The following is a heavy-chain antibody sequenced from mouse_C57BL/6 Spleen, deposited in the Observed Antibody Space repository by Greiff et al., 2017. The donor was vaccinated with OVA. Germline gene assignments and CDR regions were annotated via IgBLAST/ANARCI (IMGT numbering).Heavy chain of an antibody. V-gene: IGHV3-6*01. Sequence: EVKLMESGPGLVKPSQSLSLTCSVTGYSITSGYYWNWIRQFPGNKLEWMGYISYDGSNNYNPSLKNRISITRDTSKNQFFLKLNSVTTEDTATYYCARSSNYLAYWGQGTLVTVSA. CDR2: ISYDGSN. CDR3: ARSSNYLAY. D-gene: IGHD2-5*01. J-gene: IGHJ3*01. CDR1: GYSITSGYY.